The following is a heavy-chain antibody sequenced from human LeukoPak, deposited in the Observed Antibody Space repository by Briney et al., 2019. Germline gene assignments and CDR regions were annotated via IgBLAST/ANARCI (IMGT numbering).Heavy chain of an antibody. CDR1: GYTFISYD. D-gene: IGHD6-13*01. V-gene: IGHV1-8*01. J-gene: IGHJ4*02. CDR3: ARGGSGSSWYDY. CDR2: MNPNSSNT. Sequence: ASVKVSCKASGYTFISYDINWVRQATGQGLEWMGWMNPNSSNTGSAQKFQGRVTMTRNTSISTTYMELSSLRSEDTAVYYCARGGSGSSWYDYWGQGTLVTVSS.